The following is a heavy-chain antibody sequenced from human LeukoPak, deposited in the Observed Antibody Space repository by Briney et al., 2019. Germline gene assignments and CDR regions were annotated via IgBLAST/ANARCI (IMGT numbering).Heavy chain of an antibody. D-gene: IGHD5-12*01. CDR3: ARAPVATPSEFDY. Sequence: SQTLSLTCTVSGDSISSGGYWWSWIRQHPGKGPEWIGYISYGGNTYYNPSLKSRVAISADTPKNQFSLKLSSTTAADTAVYYCARAPVATPSEFDYWGQGTLVTVSS. CDR1: GDSISSGGYW. CDR2: ISYGGNT. J-gene: IGHJ4*02. V-gene: IGHV4-31*03.